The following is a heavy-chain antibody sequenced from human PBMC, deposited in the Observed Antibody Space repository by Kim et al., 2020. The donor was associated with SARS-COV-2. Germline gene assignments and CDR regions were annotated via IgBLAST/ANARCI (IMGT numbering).Heavy chain of an antibody. D-gene: IGHD3-16*01. V-gene: IGHV4-61*01. J-gene: IGHJ4*02. CDR2: IYYSGST. CDR3: ARDWGGWLDY. CDR1: GGSVSSGSYY. Sequence: SETLSLTCTVSGGSVSSGSYYWSWIRQPPGKGLEWIGYIYYSGSTNYNPSLKSRVTISVDTSKNQFSLKLSSVTAADTAVYYCARDWGGWLDYWGQGT.